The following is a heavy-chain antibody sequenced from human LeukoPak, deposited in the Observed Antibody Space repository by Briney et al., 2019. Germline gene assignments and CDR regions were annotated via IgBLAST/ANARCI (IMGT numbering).Heavy chain of an antibody. V-gene: IGHV5-51*01. CDR2: IYPGEYDT. Sequence: GESLKISCEASGFNFNNYWVVWVRQMPGKALEWMGIIYPGEYDTRYSPSFQANVTISVDKSISTAYLQWRSLRASDTAMYYCAARGLDSPAAEYDSSGYLSGARGVGWAFDIWGQGTMVTVSS. CDR1: GFNFNNYW. J-gene: IGHJ3*02. D-gene: IGHD3-22*01. CDR3: AARGLDSPAAEYDSSGYLSGARGVGWAFDI.